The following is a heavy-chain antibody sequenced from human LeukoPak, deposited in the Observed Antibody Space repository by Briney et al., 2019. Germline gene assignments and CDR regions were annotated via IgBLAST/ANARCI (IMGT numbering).Heavy chain of an antibody. D-gene: IGHD3-22*01. CDR2: IWYDGSNK. CDR1: GFTFSSYG. J-gene: IGHJ4*02. CDR3: VRVGDYYDSGGYQGFDY. Sequence: GRSLRLSCAASGFTFSSYGMHWVRQAPGKGLEWVAVIWYDGSNKYYADSVKGRFTISRDNAKNSVYLQMNSLRDEDTAVYYCVRVGDYYDSGGYQGFDYWGQGTLVTVSS. V-gene: IGHV3-33*01.